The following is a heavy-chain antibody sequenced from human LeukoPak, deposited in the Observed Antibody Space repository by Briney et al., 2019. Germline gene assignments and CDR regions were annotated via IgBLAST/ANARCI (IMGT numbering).Heavy chain of an antibody. CDR3: ARDRGDYLDY. CDR1: GGSISSGGYY. Sequence: SETLSLTCTVSGGSISSGGYYWSWIRQHPGKGLEWIAYIHYSGSTHYNPSLESRVSISADTSKNQFSLKLSSVTAADTAVYYCARDRGDYLDYWGQGTLVTVSS. V-gene: IGHV4-31*03. D-gene: IGHD4-17*01. CDR2: IHYSGST. J-gene: IGHJ4*02.